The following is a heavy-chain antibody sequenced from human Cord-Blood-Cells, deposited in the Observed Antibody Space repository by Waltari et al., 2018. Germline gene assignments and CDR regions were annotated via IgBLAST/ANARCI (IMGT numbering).Heavy chain of an antibody. CDR3: ARVGYSSSSYFDY. CDR1: GFTFSSYS. CDR2: ISSSSSYI. D-gene: IGHD6-6*01. V-gene: IGHV3-21*01. J-gene: IGHJ4*02. Sequence: EVQLVESGGGLVKPGGSLSLSCAASGFTFSSYSMNWVRQAPGKGLEWVSSISSSSSYIYYADSVKGRFTISRDNAKNSLYLQMNSLRAEDTAVYYCARVGYSSSSYFDYWGQGTLVTVSS.